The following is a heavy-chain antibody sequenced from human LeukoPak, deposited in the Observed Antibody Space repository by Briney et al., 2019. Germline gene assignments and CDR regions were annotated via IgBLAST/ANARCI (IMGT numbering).Heavy chain of an antibody. CDR1: GFTFSSFA. CDR3: AKDWDYVHY. J-gene: IGHJ4*02. V-gene: IGHV3-23*01. CDR2: ISGSGGST. Sequence: PGGSLRLSCAASGFTFSSFAMSWVRQAPGKGLEWVSGISGSGGSTYYADSVKGRFTISRGNSKNTLYLQMNSLRAEDTAVYYCAKDWDYVHYWGQGTLVTVSS. D-gene: IGHD3-16*01.